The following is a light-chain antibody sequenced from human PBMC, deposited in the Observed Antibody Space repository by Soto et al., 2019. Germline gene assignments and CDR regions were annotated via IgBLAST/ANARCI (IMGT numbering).Light chain of an antibody. CDR1: QSVSSSY. J-gene: IGKJ5*01. CDR3: QQYGSSPRT. CDR2: GAS. Sequence: DIVLTQSPGTLSLSPGERATLSCRASQSVSSSYLAWYQQKPGQAPRLLFYGASSRATGIPDRFSGSGSGTDFTLTISRLEPEDFAVYYCQQYGSSPRTFGQGTRLEIK. V-gene: IGKV3-20*01.